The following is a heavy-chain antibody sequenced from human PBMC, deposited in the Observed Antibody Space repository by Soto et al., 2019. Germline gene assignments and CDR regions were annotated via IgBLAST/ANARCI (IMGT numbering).Heavy chain of an antibody. J-gene: IGHJ3*02. CDR2: IWYDGSNK. CDR1: GFPFCSYG. Sequence: GGSLRLSCAASGFPFCSYGMHWVRQAPGKGLEWVAVIWYDGSNKYYADSVKGRFTISRDNSKNTLYLQMNSLRAEDTAVYYCARDGASSRVLDAFDIWGQGTMVTVSS. CDR3: ARDGASSRVLDAFDI. D-gene: IGHD2-2*01. V-gene: IGHV3-33*01.